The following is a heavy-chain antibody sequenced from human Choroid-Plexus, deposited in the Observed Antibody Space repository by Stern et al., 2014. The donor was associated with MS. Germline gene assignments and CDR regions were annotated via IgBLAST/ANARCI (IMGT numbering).Heavy chain of an antibody. Sequence: VQMVESGAEVKKHGASVKVSCKTSGYIFTGYYINWVRQAPGQGLEWMEWINPNNGGTKYAQKFQGRVTMSRDTSIGTAYVELSSLTSDDTAVYYCARDQRGITIFGVVTDYYYLGMDVWGQGTTVTVSS. D-gene: IGHD3-3*01. V-gene: IGHV1-2*02. CDR2: INPNNGGT. CDR3: ARDQRGITIFGVVTDYYYLGMDV. J-gene: IGHJ6*02. CDR1: GYIFTGYY.